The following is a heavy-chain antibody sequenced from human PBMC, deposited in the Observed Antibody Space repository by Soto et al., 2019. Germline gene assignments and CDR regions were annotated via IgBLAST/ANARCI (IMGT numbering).Heavy chain of an antibody. CDR3: ARPGSTNYYYSGMDV. Sequence: GESLKISCKGSGYRFTSYWIGWVRQMPGKGLEWMGIIYPGDSDTRYSPSFQGQVTISADKSISTAYLHWSSLKASDTAMYYCARPGSTNYYYSGMDVWGQGTTVTVSS. D-gene: IGHD6-13*01. CDR2: IYPGDSDT. CDR1: GYRFTSYW. V-gene: IGHV5-51*01. J-gene: IGHJ6*02.